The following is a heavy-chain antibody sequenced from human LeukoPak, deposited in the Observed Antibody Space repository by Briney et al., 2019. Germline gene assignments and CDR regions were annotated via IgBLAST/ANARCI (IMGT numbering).Heavy chain of an antibody. CDR3: ARHVGYYYYMDV. CDR2: MNPNSGNT. J-gene: IGHJ6*03. V-gene: IGHV1-8*01. Sequence: ASVKVSCKASGYTFTSYDINWVRQATGQGLEWMGWMNPNSGNTGYAQKFQGRVTMTRNTSISTAYMELSSLRSEDTAVYYCARHVGYYYYMDVWGKGAPVTVSS. CDR1: GYTFTSYD.